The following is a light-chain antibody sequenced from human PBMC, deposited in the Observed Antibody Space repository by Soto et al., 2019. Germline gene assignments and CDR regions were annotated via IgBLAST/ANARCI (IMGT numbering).Light chain of an antibody. CDR2: ENN. CDR3: GTWDSSLSAYV. CDR1: SSDVGGYNY. V-gene: IGLV1-51*01. J-gene: IGLJ1*01. Sequence: QSVLTQPASVSGSPGQSITISCTGTSSDVGGYNYVSWYQQHPGKAPKLMIYENNKRPSGILDRFSGSKSGTSATLGITGLQTGDEADYYCGTWDSSLSAYVFATGTKVTVL.